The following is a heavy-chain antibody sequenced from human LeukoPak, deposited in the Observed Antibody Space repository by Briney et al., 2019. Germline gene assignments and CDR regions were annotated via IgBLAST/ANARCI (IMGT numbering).Heavy chain of an antibody. D-gene: IGHD1-26*01. V-gene: IGHV1-46*01. CDR2: SNPSGGST. Sequence: ASVKVSCKASGYTFTSYYMHGVRQAPGQGLEWMGISNPSGGSTSYAQKFQRRVTMTRDMSPSTVYMELSSLRSEDTAVYYCARDQGSGSCDYWGQGNLVTVSS. J-gene: IGHJ4*02. CDR1: GYTFTSYY. CDR3: ARDQGSGSCDY.